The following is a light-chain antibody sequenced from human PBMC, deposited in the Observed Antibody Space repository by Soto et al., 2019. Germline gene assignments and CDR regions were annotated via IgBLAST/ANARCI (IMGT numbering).Light chain of an antibody. CDR1: SSDVGGYNY. J-gene: IGLJ2*01. CDR2: DVT. Sequence: QSVLTQPRSVSGSPGQSVTISCTGTSSDVGGYNYVSWYQQHPGKAPKLMIYDVTKRPSGVPDRFSGSKSGNTASLTISGLRAEDEADYYCCSYAGSYSFEVFGGGTKLTVL. CDR3: CSYAGSYSFEV. V-gene: IGLV2-11*01.